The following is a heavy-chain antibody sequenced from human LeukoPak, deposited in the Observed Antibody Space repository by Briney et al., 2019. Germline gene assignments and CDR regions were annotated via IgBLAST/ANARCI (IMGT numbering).Heavy chain of an antibody. D-gene: IGHD2-21*02. J-gene: IGHJ5*02. V-gene: IGHV3-21*01. CDR1: GFTFSSYS. Sequence: RGSLRLSCAASGFTFSSYSMNWVRQAPGKGLEWVSSISSSSSYIYYADPVKGRFTISRDNAKNALYLQMNSLRAEDTAVYYCARDGERGVTAYNWFDPWGQGTLVTVSS. CDR3: ARDGERGVTAYNWFDP. CDR2: ISSSSSYI.